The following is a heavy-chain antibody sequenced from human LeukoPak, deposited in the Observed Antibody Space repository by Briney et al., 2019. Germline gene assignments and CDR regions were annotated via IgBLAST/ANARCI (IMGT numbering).Heavy chain of an antibody. V-gene: IGHV1-8*01. CDR3: AREKDQGYTSGWYNQFDP. CDR1: GYTFTSYD. J-gene: IGHJ5*02. CDR2: MNPNSGNP. Sequence: GASVKVSCTASGYTFTSYDINWVRQATGQGLEWMGWMNPNSGNPGYAQKFQGRVTMTRNTSISTAYMELSSLNSEDTAIYYCAREKDQGYTSGWYNQFDPWGQGTLVTVSS. D-gene: IGHD6-19*01.